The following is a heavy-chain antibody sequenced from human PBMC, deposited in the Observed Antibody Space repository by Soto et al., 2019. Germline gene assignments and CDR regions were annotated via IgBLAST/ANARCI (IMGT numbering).Heavy chain of an antibody. Sequence: LRLSCTVSGFAFRHNYLTWIRQAPGKGLEWVSYISTSGSPAYYADSVKGRFTISTDNAKKSLYLQMDSLRAEDTGVYYCATGGIYSEAWGQGTLVTVYS. D-gene: IGHD2-15*01. V-gene: IGHV3-11*01. CDR2: ISTSGSPA. CDR3: ATGGIYSEA. CDR1: GFAFRHNY. J-gene: IGHJ5*02.